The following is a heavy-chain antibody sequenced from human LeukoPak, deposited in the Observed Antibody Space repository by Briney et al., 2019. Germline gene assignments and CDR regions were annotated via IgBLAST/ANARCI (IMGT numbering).Heavy chain of an antibody. CDR1: GGSISRYY. CDR3: ARGRAAGYFDY. Sequence: KPSETPSPTCTGPGGSISRYYWGWVRQPPGKGLEWIGYIYYSGSTNYNPSLKSRVTISVDTSKNQFSLKLSSVTAADTAVYYCARGRAAGYFDYWGQGTLVTVSS. CDR2: IYYSGST. V-gene: IGHV4-59*01. J-gene: IGHJ4*02. D-gene: IGHD6-13*01.